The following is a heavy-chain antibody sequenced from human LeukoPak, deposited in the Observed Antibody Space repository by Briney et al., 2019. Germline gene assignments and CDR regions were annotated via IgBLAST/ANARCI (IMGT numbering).Heavy chain of an antibody. CDR3: ARTLYGYWFDP. J-gene: IGHJ5*02. CDR2: IYSGGST. D-gene: IGHD3-16*01. V-gene: IGHV3-53*01. CDR1: GFIVSSNY. Sequence: PGGSLRLSCAASGFIVSSNYMSWVRQAPGKGLEWVSVIYSGGSTYYADSVKGRFTISRDNSKNTLYLQMNSLRAEDTAVYYCARTLYGYWFDPWGQGTLVTVSS.